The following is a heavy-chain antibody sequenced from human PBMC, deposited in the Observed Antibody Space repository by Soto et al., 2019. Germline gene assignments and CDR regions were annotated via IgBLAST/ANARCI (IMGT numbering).Heavy chain of an antibody. CDR3: AGDPDSHYNDSHASSYP. D-gene: IGHD4-4*01. Sequence: SVKVSCKASGGTFSTYTITWVRQAPGQGLEWMGRIIPIIGIINYAQKFQGRVTISADKFTGTAYMELTGLRSDETAVYYCAGDPDSHYNDSHASSYPWGQGTLVTVSS. CDR1: GGTFSTYT. CDR2: IIPIIGII. J-gene: IGHJ5*02. V-gene: IGHV1-69*04.